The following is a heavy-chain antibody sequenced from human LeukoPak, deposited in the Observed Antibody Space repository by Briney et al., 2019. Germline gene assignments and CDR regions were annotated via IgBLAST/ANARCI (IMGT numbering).Heavy chain of an antibody. CDR2: ISSSSSYI. J-gene: IGHJ5*02. CDR1: GFTFSSYS. D-gene: IGHD4-11*01. V-gene: IGHV3-21*01. Sequence: GGSLRLSCAASGFTFSSYSVNWVRQAPGKGLEWVSSISSSSSYIYYADSVKGRFIISRDNAKNSLYLQMNSLRAEDTAVYYCARDHYSNYNWFDPWGRGTLVTVSS. CDR3: ARDHYSNYNWFDP.